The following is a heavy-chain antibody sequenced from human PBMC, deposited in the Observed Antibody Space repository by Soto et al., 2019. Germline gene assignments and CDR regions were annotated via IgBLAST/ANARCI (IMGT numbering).Heavy chain of an antibody. Sequence: ETLSLTCAVYGGSFSGYYWSWIRQPPGKGLEWIGEINHSGSTSYNPSLKSRVTISVDTSKNQFSLKLSSVTAADTAVYYSARVPQQLADPPYYMDVWGKGTTVTVSS. V-gene: IGHV4-34*01. CDR3: ARVPQQLADPPYYMDV. J-gene: IGHJ6*03. CDR2: INHSGST. D-gene: IGHD6-13*01. CDR1: GGSFSGYY.